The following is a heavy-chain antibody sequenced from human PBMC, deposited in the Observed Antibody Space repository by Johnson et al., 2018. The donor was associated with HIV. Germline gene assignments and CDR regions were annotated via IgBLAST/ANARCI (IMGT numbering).Heavy chain of an antibody. V-gene: IGHV3-66*02. D-gene: IGHD1-26*01. Sequence: EVQLVESGGGLVKPGGSLRLSCAASGFTFDDYGMSWVRQAPGKGLEWVSVIYSGGSTYYADSVKGRFTISRDNSKNTLYLQMNSLRAEDTAVFYCAREGWELPRTGFDVWGLGTMVTVSS. CDR2: IYSGGST. J-gene: IGHJ3*01. CDR3: AREGWELPRTGFDV. CDR1: GFTFDDYG.